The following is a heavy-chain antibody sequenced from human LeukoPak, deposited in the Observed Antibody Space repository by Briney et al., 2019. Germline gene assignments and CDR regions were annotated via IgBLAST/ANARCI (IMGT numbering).Heavy chain of an antibody. Sequence: SVKVSCKASGGTFSSYAISWVRQAPGQGLECMGGIIPIFGTANYAQKFQGRVTITTDESTSTAYMELSSLRSEDTAVHYCARGLREMGFYYYYYYMGVWGKGTTVTVSS. CDR2: IIPIFGTA. CDR1: GGTFSSYA. V-gene: IGHV1-69*05. D-gene: IGHD4-17*01. CDR3: ARGLREMGFYYYYYYMGV. J-gene: IGHJ6*03.